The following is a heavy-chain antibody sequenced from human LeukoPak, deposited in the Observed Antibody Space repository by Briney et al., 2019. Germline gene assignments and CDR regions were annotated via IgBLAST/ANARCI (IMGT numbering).Heavy chain of an antibody. CDR3: VDSDCGSDGCKLLSY. J-gene: IGHJ4*02. D-gene: IGHD3-10*02. V-gene: IGHV3-23*01. CDR2: INGSGDAT. CDR1: GFIFSHYT. Sequence: GGSLRLSCAASGFIFSHYTMTWVRQVPGKGLEWVSSINGSGDATKYGDSVMGRFTISRDNFKNTVSLQMNYVRAEDTAVYYCVDSDCGSDGCKLLSYWGQGTLVIASS.